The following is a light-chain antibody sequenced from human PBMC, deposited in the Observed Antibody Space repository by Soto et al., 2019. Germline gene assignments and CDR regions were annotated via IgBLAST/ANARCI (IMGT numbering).Light chain of an antibody. V-gene: IGKV3-15*01. CDR3: HQYNNWPPHT. Sequence: EIVMTQSPATLSVSPGERATLSCRASQSVSSNLAWYQQKPGQAPRLLIYGASTRATGIQARFSGSGSRTEFTLTISGLQSEDFAVYYCHQYNNWPPHTFGQRTKLEIK. J-gene: IGKJ2*01. CDR2: GAS. CDR1: QSVSSN.